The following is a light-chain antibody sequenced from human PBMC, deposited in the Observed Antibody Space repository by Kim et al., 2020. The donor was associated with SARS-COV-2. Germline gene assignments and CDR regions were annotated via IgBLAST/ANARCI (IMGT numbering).Light chain of an antibody. CDR3: QQYNSYSPWT. Sequence: DIQMTQSPSTLSASVGDRVTITCRASQSITSWLAWYQQKPGKAPSLLIYDASTLEIGVPSRFSGSGSGTEYTLTISSLQPDDSATYYCQQYNSYSPWTFGQGTKVEI. V-gene: IGKV1-5*01. CDR1: QSITSW. J-gene: IGKJ1*01. CDR2: DAS.